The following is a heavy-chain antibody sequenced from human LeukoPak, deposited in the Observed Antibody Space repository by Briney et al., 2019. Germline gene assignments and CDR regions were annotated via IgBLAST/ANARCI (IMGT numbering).Heavy chain of an antibody. Sequence: ASVKVSCKASGYTFTSYGISWVRQAPGQGLEWMGWINPNSGGTNYAQKFQGRVTMTRDTSISTAYMELSRLRSDDTAVYYCARVRRYSGYDFGYWGQGTLVTVSS. CDR3: ARVRRYSGYDFGY. D-gene: IGHD5-12*01. CDR1: GYTFTSYG. CDR2: INPNSGGT. J-gene: IGHJ4*02. V-gene: IGHV1-2*02.